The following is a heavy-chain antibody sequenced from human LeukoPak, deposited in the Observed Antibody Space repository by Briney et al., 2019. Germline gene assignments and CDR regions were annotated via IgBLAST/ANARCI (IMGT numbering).Heavy chain of an antibody. CDR1: GFTFSNNW. Sequence: GGSLRLSCAASGFTFSNNWMHWVRHAPGKGLVWVARIKSDGSGTNYADSVKGRFTISRDNAQNTVYLQMNSLRAEDTAVYYCARSYSYVSGSYAFDIWGQGTMVTVSS. V-gene: IGHV3-74*01. J-gene: IGHJ3*02. CDR3: ARSYSYVSGSYAFDI. CDR2: IKSDGSGT. D-gene: IGHD3-10*01.